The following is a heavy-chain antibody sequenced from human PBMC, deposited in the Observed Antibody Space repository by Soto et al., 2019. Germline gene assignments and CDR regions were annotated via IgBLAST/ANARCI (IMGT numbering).Heavy chain of an antibody. CDR3: ARIPIGIAVAGTGV. D-gene: IGHD6-19*01. V-gene: IGHV4-34*01. CDR2: INDSGGT. CDR1: GGSFSVYY. J-gene: IGHJ4*02. Sequence: SETLSLTCAVYGGSFSVYYWTWIRHPPGKGLEWIGEINDSGGTDYNPSLKSRVTISLDTSKNQLSLKLSSVTAADTAVYYCARIPIGIAVAGTGVWGQGTLVTVSS.